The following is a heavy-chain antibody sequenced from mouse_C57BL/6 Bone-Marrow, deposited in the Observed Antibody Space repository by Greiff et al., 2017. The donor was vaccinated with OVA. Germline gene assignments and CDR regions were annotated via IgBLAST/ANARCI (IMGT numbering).Heavy chain of an antibody. J-gene: IGHJ3*01. Sequence: EVQLVESGGGLVKPGGSLKLSCAASGFTFSSYAMSWVRQTPEKRLEWVATISDGGSYTYYPDNVKGRFTISRDNAKNNLYLQMSHLKSEDTAMYYCATDSHYYGSSYGFAYWGQGTLVTVSA. CDR2: ISDGGSYT. D-gene: IGHD1-1*01. V-gene: IGHV5-4*01. CDR3: ATDSHYYGSSYGFAY. CDR1: GFTFSSYA.